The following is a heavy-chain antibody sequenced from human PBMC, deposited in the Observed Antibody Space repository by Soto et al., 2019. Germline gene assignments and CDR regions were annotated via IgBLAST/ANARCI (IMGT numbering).Heavy chain of an antibody. J-gene: IGHJ6*03. CDR2: INPNSGGT. D-gene: IGHD3-16*01. CDR3: ARDSWGNTATLDYYYFYMDV. CDR1: GYSFSAYY. Sequence: QVQLVQSGAEVKKPGASVRVSCKASGYSFSAYYIHWMRQAPGQGLEWMGWINPNSGGTKFAQKFQGWVTMTRDTSISTAYMELSRLKSDDTAVYFCARDSWGNTATLDYYYFYMDVWGKGTTVTVSS. V-gene: IGHV1-2*04.